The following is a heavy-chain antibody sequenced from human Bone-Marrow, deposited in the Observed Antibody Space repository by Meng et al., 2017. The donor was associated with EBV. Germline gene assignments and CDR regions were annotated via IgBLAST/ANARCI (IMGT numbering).Heavy chain of an antibody. V-gene: IGHV3-30-3*01. D-gene: IGHD4-17*01. CDR2: ISHDGSNK. CDR3: ARDQGYGNNWFDP. CDR1: GFTFSSYA. Sequence: VQSVGSGGGVVQPGRSLRLSCAASGFTFSSYAMHWVRQAPGKGLEWVAVISHDGSNKYYADSVKGRFTISRDNSKNTLYLQMNSLRAEDTAVYYCARDQGYGNNWFDPWGQGTLVTVSS. J-gene: IGHJ5*02.